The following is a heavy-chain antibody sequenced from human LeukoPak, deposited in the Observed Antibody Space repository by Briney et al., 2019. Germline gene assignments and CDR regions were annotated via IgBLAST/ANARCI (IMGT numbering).Heavy chain of an antibody. CDR3: ARRAINSVMFDY. D-gene: IGHD3-16*01. V-gene: IGHV4-59*08. J-gene: IGHJ4*02. Sequence: SETLSLTCTVSGDSISTYYGSWMRQPPGKGREWIGYIHYSGSTNYNPSLRSRVTISVDTSKNQFSLKLSSATAADTAVYFCARRAINSVMFDYWGQGTLVTVSS. CDR1: GDSISTYY. CDR2: IHYSGST.